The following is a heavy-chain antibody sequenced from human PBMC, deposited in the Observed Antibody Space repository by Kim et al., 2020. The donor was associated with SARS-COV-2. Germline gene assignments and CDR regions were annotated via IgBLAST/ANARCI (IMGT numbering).Heavy chain of an antibody. J-gene: IGHJ4*02. Sequence: GGSLRLSCAASGLNFNIQYMTWVRQAPGKGLVWVSFIGGSDGVVSYADSVRCRFAISRDNARNTVYLQMNSLRAEDTAIYYCAPLHFYSSAHWGQGTLVTVSS. CDR1: GLNFNIQY. CDR3: APLHFYSSAH. V-gene: IGHV3-48*03. CDR2: IGGSDGVV. D-gene: IGHD6-19*01.